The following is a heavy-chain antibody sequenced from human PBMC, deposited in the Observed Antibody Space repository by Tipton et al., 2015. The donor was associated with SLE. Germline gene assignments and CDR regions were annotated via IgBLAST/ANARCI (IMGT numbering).Heavy chain of an antibody. CDR3: ARDWDYSSGNHFFDH. V-gene: IGHV3-20*04. D-gene: IGHD3-10*01. J-gene: IGHJ4*02. CDR2: VSRNGDRT. Sequence: GSLRLSCVASGFTFDDYGMTWVRKAPGKGLEWVAGVSRNGDRTSHTDSVKGRFTISRDNAKNSLYLQMNSLRTGDTAFYYCARDWDYSSGNHFFDHWRQGTLLTVSS. CDR1: GFTFDDYG.